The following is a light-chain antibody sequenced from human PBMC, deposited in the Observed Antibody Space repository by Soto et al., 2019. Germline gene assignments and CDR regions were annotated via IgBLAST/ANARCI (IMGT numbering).Light chain of an antibody. V-gene: IGKV3-20*01. CDR3: QHYGSSSWT. Sequence: EIVLTQSPGTLSLSPGHRATFTCRASQSVSNNYVAWYQQKPGQAPRLLIFRASNKATGVPDRFSGSGSGTDFTLSISRLEPEDFAVYYCQHYGSSSWTFGQGTKVDIK. CDR2: RAS. J-gene: IGKJ1*01. CDR1: QSVSNNY.